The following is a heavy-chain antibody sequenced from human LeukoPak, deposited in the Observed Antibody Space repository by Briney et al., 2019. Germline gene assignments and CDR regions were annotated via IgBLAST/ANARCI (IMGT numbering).Heavy chain of an antibody. D-gene: IGHD1-26*01. Sequence: GGSLRLSCAASGFTFSTYGMHWVRQAPGKGLEWVAVISNDGSNKYYADSVKGRFTISRDNSKNTLYLQMDSLRAEDTAVYYCAKPPQVEWELPNHFDYWGQGTLVTVSS. J-gene: IGHJ4*02. V-gene: IGHV3-30*18. CDR2: ISNDGSNK. CDR3: AKPPQVEWELPNHFDY. CDR1: GFTFSTYG.